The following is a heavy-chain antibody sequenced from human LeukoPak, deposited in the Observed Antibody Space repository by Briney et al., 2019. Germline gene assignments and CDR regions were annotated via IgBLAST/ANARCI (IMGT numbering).Heavy chain of an antibody. V-gene: IGHV1-69*13. CDR1: GGTFSSYA. Sequence: SVKVSCKASGGTFSSYAISWVRQAPGQGLEWMGGIIPIFGAANYAQKFQGRVTITADESTSTAYMELSSLRSEDTAVYYCARENELRFLEWPTDYYYYGMDVWGQGTTVTVSS. CDR2: IIPIFGAA. D-gene: IGHD3-3*01. CDR3: ARENELRFLEWPTDYYYYGMDV. J-gene: IGHJ6*02.